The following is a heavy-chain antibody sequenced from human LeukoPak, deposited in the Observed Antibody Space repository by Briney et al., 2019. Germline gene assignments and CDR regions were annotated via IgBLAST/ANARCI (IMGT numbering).Heavy chain of an antibody. CDR1: GGSISSYY. Sequence: PSGTLSLTCTVSGGSISSYYWTWIRQPPGKGLEWIGYIFYSGGSNYNPSLESRVTISVDTSKNHFSLKLSSVTAADTAVYYCARLGSTFDIWGQGTMVTVSS. J-gene: IGHJ3*02. CDR3: ARLGSTFDI. CDR2: IFYSGGS. V-gene: IGHV4-59*08. D-gene: IGHD2-2*01.